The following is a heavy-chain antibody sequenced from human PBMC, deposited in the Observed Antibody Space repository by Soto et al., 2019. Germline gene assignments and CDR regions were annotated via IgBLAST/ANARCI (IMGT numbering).Heavy chain of an antibody. CDR2: IYNGGGT. J-gene: IGHJ4*01. Sequence: EVQLVETGGGLVQTGGSLRLSCAASGFTVSGNYMSWVRQAPGKGLEWVSVIYNGGGTYYADSVKGRFTISRDNSKNTLYLQMNSLRAEDTAVYYCASTRGSSYDYCGHGTLFTVFS. CDR1: GFTVSGNY. D-gene: IGHD6-6*01. V-gene: IGHV3-53*02. CDR3: ASTRGSSYDY.